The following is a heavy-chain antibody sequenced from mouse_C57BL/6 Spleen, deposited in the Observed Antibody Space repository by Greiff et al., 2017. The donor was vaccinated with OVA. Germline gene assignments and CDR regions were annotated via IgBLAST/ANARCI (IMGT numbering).Heavy chain of an antibody. V-gene: IGHV5-17*01. J-gene: IGHJ4*01. CDR2: ISSGSSTI. Sequence: EVQVVESGGGLVKPGGSLKLSCAASGFTFSDYGMHWVRQAPEKGLEWVAYISSGSSTIYYADTVKGRFTIARDNAKNTLFLQMTSLRSEDTAMYYCARPYGSSPYYAMDYWGQGTSVTVSS. D-gene: IGHD1-1*01. CDR3: ARPYGSSPYYAMDY. CDR1: GFTFSDYG.